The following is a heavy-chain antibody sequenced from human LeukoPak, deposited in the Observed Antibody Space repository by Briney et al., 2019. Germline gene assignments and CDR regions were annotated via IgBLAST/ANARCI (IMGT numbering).Heavy chain of an antibody. D-gene: IGHD3-22*01. Sequence: PGGSLRLSCAASGFTFTNYEMTWVRQAPGKGLEWVSYISSSGTTIYYADSVKGRSTISRDNAKNSLYLQMNSLRAEDTAVYYCARDNYDSSTPYYFDYWGQGTLVTVSS. CDR1: GFTFTNYE. V-gene: IGHV3-48*03. CDR3: ARDNYDSSTPYYFDY. J-gene: IGHJ4*02. CDR2: ISSSGTTI.